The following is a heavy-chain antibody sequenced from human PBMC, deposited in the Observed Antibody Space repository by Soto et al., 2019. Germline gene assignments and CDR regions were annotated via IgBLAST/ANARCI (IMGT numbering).Heavy chain of an antibody. D-gene: IGHD2-8*01. CDR2: INPKSGGT. Sequence: SVKVSCRASGYSFTDYHIHWVREAPVQGLEWLGRINPKSGGTSTAQKFQGWVTMTTDTSISTASMELTRLTSDDTAIYYCARGDSTDCSNGVCSFFYNHDMDVWGQGTTVTVSS. CDR1: GYSFTDYH. CDR3: ARGDSTDCSNGVCSFFYNHDMDV. J-gene: IGHJ6*02. V-gene: IGHV1-2*04.